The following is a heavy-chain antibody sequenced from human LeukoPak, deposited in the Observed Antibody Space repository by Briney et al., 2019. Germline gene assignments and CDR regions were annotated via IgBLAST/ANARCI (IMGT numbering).Heavy chain of an antibody. CDR1: GGSISSYY. V-gene: IGHV4-59*01. D-gene: IGHD3-10*01. J-gene: IGHJ6*03. CDR3: ARAPITRVRGVTIYYMDV. Sequence: KPSETLSLTCTVSGGSISSYYWSWIRQPPGEVLGWIGYIYYSGSTNYHPSLKSRVTISVDTSRNQCPLKLSSLTAADTAVHCCARAPITRVRGVTIYYMDVRGEGTTVTVSS. CDR2: IYYSGST.